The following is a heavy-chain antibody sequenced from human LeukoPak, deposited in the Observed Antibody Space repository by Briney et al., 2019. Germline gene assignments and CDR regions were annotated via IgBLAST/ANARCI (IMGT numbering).Heavy chain of an antibody. D-gene: IGHD2-15*01. Sequence: GGSLRLSCAASGFTFSSYEMNWVRQAPGKGLEWVSYISSSGSTIHYADSVKGRFTIPRDNAKNSLYLQMNSLRAEDTAVYYCARARWELHFDYWGQGTLVTVSS. J-gene: IGHJ4*02. CDR3: ARARWELHFDY. CDR2: ISSSGSTI. CDR1: GFTFSSYE. V-gene: IGHV3-48*03.